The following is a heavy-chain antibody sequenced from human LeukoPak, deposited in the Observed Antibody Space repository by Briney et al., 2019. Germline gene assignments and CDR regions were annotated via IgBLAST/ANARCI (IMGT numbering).Heavy chain of an antibody. Sequence: SETLSLTCAVSGGSISSSNWWSWVRQPPGKGLEGIGRIFHTGTTDYKTSLKGRVTISVDKSKNQFSLKLTSVTAADTAVYYCARLTPTTLSLYYYYMDVWGKGTTVTVSS. CDR3: ARLTPTTLSLYYYYMDV. J-gene: IGHJ6*03. V-gene: IGHV4-4*02. CDR1: GGSISSSNW. CDR2: IFHTGTT. D-gene: IGHD2/OR15-2a*01.